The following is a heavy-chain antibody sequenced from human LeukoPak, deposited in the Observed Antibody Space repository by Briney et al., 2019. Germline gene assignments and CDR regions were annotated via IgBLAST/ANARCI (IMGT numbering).Heavy chain of an antibody. CDR2: ISWNSGSI. J-gene: IGHJ4*02. CDR1: GFTFDDYA. V-gene: IGHV3-9*01. D-gene: IGHD3-22*01. Sequence: GGSLGLSCAASGFTFDDYAMHWVRQAPGKGLEWVSGISWNSGSIGYADSVKGRFTISRDNAKNSLYLQMNSLRAEDTALYYCAKGLYDSSGYLDYWGQGTLVTVSS. CDR3: AKGLYDSSGYLDY.